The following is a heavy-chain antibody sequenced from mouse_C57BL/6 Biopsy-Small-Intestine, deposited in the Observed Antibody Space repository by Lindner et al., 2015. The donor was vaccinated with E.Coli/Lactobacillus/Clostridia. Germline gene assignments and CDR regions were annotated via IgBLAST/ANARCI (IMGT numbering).Heavy chain of an antibody. D-gene: IGHD2-1*01. V-gene: IGHV1-18*01. CDR1: GYTFTDYN. Sequence: VQLQESGPELVKTCASVKIPCKASGYTFTDYNMDWVKQSHGKSLEWIGDINPNNGGTIYNQKFKGKATLTVDKSSSTAYMELRSLTSEDTAVYYCARKFLYGNYVLFDYWGQGTTLTVSS. CDR3: ARKFLYGNYVLFDY. CDR2: INPNNGGT. J-gene: IGHJ2*01.